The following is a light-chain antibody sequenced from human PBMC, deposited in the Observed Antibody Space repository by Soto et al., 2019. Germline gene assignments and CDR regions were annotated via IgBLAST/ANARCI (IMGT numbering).Light chain of an antibody. Sequence: SYELTQPPSVSVSPGQTARLTCSGDGLPKQFAYWYQQKSGQAPVLLISKDSERPSGIPERFSGSSSGTTVTLTISGVQAEDEADYYCQSAASSGPYVVVFGGGTQLTVL. CDR3: QSAASSGPYVVV. CDR2: KDS. CDR1: GLPKQF. J-gene: IGLJ2*01. V-gene: IGLV3-25*02.